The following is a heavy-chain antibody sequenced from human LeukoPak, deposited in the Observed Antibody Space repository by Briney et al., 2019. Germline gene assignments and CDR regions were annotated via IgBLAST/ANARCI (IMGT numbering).Heavy chain of an antibody. Sequence: SETLSLTCAVYGGSFSGYYWSWIRQPPGKGLEWIGEINHSGSTNYNPSLKSRVTISVDTSKNQFSLKLSSVTAADTAVYYCAGVTVLRFLEWLNFASYYFDYWGQGTLVTVSS. J-gene: IGHJ4*02. CDR1: GGSFSGYY. D-gene: IGHD3-3*01. CDR3: AGVTVLRFLEWLNFASYYFDY. CDR2: INHSGST. V-gene: IGHV4-34*01.